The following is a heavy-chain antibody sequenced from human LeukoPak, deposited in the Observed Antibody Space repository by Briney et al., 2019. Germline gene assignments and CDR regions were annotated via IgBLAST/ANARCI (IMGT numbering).Heavy chain of an antibody. D-gene: IGHD2-21*02. CDR3: ARVGVLGWRLGFGP. CDR2: ISYSGST. CDR1: GGSISINY. V-gene: IGHV4-59*01. Sequence: PSETLSLTCIVSGGSISINYWSWIRQPPGKGLEWIGYISYSGSTNYNPSLQSRVTISINTSKNQFSLNLISVTAADTAVYFCARVGVLGWRLGFGPWGKGTLVTVSS. J-gene: IGHJ5*02.